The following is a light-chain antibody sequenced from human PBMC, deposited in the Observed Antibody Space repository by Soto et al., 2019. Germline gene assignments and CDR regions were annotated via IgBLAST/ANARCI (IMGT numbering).Light chain of an antibody. CDR2: AAS. Sequence: DLQMTQSPSSLSASVGDRVTITCRASQSISGYLNWYQQKPGKAPKLLIYAASSLQSGVPSRFSGSGYGTDFTLTISSLQPEDFATYYCQQSYSTPYTFGQGTKLEIK. V-gene: IGKV1-39*01. CDR1: QSISGY. J-gene: IGKJ2*01. CDR3: QQSYSTPYT.